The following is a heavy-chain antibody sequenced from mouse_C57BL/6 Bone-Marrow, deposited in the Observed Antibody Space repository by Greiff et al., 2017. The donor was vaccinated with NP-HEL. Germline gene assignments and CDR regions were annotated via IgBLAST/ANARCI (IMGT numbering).Heavy chain of an antibody. D-gene: IGHD2-3*01. J-gene: IGHJ3*01. CDR2: ISSGGSST. CDR1: GFTFSSYG. Sequence: EVMLVESGGDLVKPGGSLKLSCAASGFTFSSYGMSWVRQSPDKRLEWVATISSGGSSTYYPAFVTGRFTISRDNTKNTMYQQMSSLKSEDTAMYYCARPGGFYDGYRFAYWGQGTLVTVSA. V-gene: IGHV5-6*01. CDR3: ARPGGFYDGYRFAY.